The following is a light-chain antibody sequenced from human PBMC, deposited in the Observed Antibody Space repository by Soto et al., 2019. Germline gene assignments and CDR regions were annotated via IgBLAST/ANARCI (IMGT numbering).Light chain of an antibody. CDR1: QGISSY. Sequence: IQLTQSPSSLSASVGDRVTITCRASQGISSYLAWYQQKPEKAPKLLVYAASTLQSGVPSRFSGSGSGTDFTLTISSLQPEDFATYYCQQLNSYPSFGGGTKVDIK. V-gene: IGKV1-9*01. CDR3: QQLNSYPS. J-gene: IGKJ4*01. CDR2: AAS.